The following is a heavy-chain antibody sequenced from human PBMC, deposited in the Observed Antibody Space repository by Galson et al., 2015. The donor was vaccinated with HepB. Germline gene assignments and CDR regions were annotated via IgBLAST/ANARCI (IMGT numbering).Heavy chain of an antibody. Sequence: QSGAEVTKPGESLKISCKGSGYSFTSYWIGWVRQMPGKGLEWMGIIYPGDSDTRYSPSFQGQVTISADKSINTAYLQWSSLKASDTAMYYCARRGRGYCSGTRCSTYYFDYWGQGTLVTVSS. D-gene: IGHD2-2*01. V-gene: IGHV5-51*01. CDR1: GYSFTSYW. J-gene: IGHJ4*02. CDR2: IYPGDSDT. CDR3: ARRGRGYCSGTRCSTYYFDY.